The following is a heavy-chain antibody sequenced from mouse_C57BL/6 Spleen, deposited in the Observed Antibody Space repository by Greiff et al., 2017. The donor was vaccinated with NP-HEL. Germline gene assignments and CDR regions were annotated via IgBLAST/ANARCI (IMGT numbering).Heavy chain of an antibody. Sequence: QVQLQQPGAELVKPGASVKMSCKASGYTFTSYWITWVKQRPGQGLEWIGDIYPGSGSTNYNEKFKSKATLTVDTSSSTAYMQLSSLTSEDSAVYYCAREWGNYYGSSYAMDYWGQGTSVTVSS. J-gene: IGHJ4*01. CDR2: IYPGSGST. CDR1: GYTFTSYW. CDR3: AREWGNYYGSSYAMDY. D-gene: IGHD1-1*01. V-gene: IGHV1-55*01.